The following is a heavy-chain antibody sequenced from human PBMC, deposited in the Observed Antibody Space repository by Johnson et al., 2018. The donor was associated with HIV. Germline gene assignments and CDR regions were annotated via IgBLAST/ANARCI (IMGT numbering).Heavy chain of an antibody. D-gene: IGHD5-18*01. V-gene: IGHV3-11*04. CDR1: GFTFSDYY. Sequence: QVQLVESGGGLVKPGGSLRLSCAASGFTFSDYYMTWIRQAPGKGLEWVSSIGSGGNNIYYADSVKGRFTISRDNAKNSLYLQMNSLRAEDTAVYYCAKDRTIHDAFDIWGQGTMVTVSS. CDR2: IGSGGNNI. CDR3: AKDRTIHDAFDI. J-gene: IGHJ3*02.